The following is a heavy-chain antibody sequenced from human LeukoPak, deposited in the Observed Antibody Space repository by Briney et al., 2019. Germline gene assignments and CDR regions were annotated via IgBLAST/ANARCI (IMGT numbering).Heavy chain of an antibody. CDR3: ARHTRPGCSGYENAFDI. D-gene: IGHD5-12*01. CDR1: GGSIRSRNYY. J-gene: IGHJ3*02. CDR2: FYDSGST. Sequence: SETLSLTCTVSGGSIRSRNYYWDWIRQPPGRGLEWIGNFYDSGSTYYNPSLKSRVTISGATSKNQFSLKLTSVTAADTAVYYCARHTRPGCSGYENAFDIWGQGTMVTVSS. V-gene: IGHV4-39*01.